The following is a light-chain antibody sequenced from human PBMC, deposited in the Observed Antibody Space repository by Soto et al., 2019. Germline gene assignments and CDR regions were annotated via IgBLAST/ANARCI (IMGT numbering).Light chain of an antibody. J-gene: IGLJ1*01. V-gene: IGLV2-14*03. CDR3: CSYTSSSTHV. CDR2: DVN. Sequence: QSALTQPASVSGSPGQSVTISCTGTSSDVGGYNFVSWYQQHPGKVPKLMIFDVNRRPSGVSDRFSGSKSGNTASLTISGLQAEDEGDYYCCSYTSSSTHVFGSGTKVTVL. CDR1: SSDVGGYNF.